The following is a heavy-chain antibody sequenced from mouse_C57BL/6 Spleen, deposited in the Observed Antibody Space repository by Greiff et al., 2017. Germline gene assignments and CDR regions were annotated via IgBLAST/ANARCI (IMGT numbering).Heavy chain of an antibody. CDR2: IYPSDSET. V-gene: IGHV1-61*01. CDR1: GYTFTSYW. CDR3: ARSHYYYGSSFPFAY. D-gene: IGHD1-1*01. J-gene: IGHJ3*01. Sequence: QVQLKQPGAELVRPGSSVKLSCKASGYTFTSYWMDWVKQRPGQGLEWIGNIYPSDSETHYNQKFKDKATLTVDKSSSTAYMQLSSLTSEDSAVYYCARSHYYYGSSFPFAYCGQGTLVTVSA.